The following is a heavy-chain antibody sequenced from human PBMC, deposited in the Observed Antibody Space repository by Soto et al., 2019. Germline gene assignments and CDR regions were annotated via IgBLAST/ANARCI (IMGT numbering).Heavy chain of an antibody. CDR3: TRGILVAAGQT. Sequence: SETLSLTCTVSGGPISTYYWSWIRQPPGKGLEWIGYIYSSGNTDYNPSLRSRVTISVDTSKYQFSLKLRSVTAADTAVYYCTRGILVAAGQTWGPGTLVTVSS. V-gene: IGHV4-59*01. J-gene: IGHJ5*02. CDR2: IYSSGNT. D-gene: IGHD6-13*01. CDR1: GGPISTYY.